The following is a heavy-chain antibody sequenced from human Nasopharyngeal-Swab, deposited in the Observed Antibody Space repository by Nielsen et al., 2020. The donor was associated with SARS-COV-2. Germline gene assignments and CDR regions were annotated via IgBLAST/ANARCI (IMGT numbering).Heavy chain of an antibody. Sequence: ASVKVSCKASGGTFSSYAISWVRQAPGKGLEWMGGFDPEDGETIYAQKFQGRVTMTEDTSTDTAYMELSSLRSEDTAVYYCATGRELITFGGVIVDFDYWGQGTLVTVSS. CDR1: GGTFSSYA. CDR2: FDPEDGET. J-gene: IGHJ4*02. CDR3: ATGRELITFGGVIVDFDY. D-gene: IGHD3-16*02. V-gene: IGHV1-24*01.